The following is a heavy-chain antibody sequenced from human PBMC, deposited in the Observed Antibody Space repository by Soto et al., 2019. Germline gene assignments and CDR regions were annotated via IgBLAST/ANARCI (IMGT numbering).Heavy chain of an antibody. CDR1: GFTFSSYW. CDR3: ARVGVRYCSGGSCSFDY. D-gene: IGHD2-15*01. V-gene: IGHV3-7*05. J-gene: IGHJ4*02. CDR2: IKQDGSEK. Sequence: PGGSLRLSCAASGFTFSSYWMSWVRQAPGKGLEWVANIKQDGSEKYYVDSVKGRFTISRDNAKNSLYLQMNSLRAEDTAVYYCARVGVRYCSGGSCSFDYWGQGTLVTVSS.